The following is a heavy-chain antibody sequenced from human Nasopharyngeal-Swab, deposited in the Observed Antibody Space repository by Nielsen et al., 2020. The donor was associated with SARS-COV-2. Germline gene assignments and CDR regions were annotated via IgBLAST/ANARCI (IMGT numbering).Heavy chain of an antibody. D-gene: IGHD3-3*01. J-gene: IGHJ4*02. CDR1: GFTFSSYN. CDR3: VRDDGNFWSGYEGYFDY. CDR2: ISSGGSTI. Sequence: GGSLRLSCAASGFTFSSYNMNWVRQAPGKGLEWVSYISSGGSTIYYADSVKGRFTISRDNAKNSLYLQMNSLRAEDTAVYHCVRDDGNFWSGYEGYFDYWGQGTLVTVSS. V-gene: IGHV3-48*04.